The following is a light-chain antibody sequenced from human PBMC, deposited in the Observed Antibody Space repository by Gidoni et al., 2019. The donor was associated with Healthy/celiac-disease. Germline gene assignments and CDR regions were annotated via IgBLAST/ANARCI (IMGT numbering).Light chain of an antibody. Sequence: DIVITQSPLPLSVTPGEPASISCRSSQSLLHSNGYNYLDWYPQKPGQSPQLLIYLGSNRASGVPDRFSGSGSGTDFTLRISRVEAEDVGVYYCMQALQTPITFGQGTRLEIK. J-gene: IGKJ5*01. V-gene: IGKV2-28*01. CDR1: QSLLHSNGYNY. CDR3: MQALQTPIT. CDR2: LGS.